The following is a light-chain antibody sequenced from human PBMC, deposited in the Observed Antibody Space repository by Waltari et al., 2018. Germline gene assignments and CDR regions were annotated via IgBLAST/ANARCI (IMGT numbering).Light chain of an antibody. Sequence: DIVMTQSPIPLPVTLGQQASTSCRSSQSLVHSNGHIYFNWFQQRPGQSPRRLIYEVSNRDSGVPDRFSGSGSATDFTLKISRVEAEDVGVYYCMQATHWPRTFGQGTKVEIK. CDR1: QSLVHSNGHIY. CDR2: EVS. J-gene: IGKJ1*01. CDR3: MQATHWPRT. V-gene: IGKV2-30*02.